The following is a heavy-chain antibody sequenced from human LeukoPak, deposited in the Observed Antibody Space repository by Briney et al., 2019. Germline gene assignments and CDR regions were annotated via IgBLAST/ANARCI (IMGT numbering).Heavy chain of an antibody. CDR1: GGPFTGYF. V-gene: IGHV4-34*01. D-gene: IGHD6-6*01. CDR2: INHGGSI. J-gene: IGHJ3*01. Sequence: PSETLSLXCAVYGGPFTGYFWSWIRQPPGKGLEWIGEINHGGSINYNPSLKSRVTISRDTSKNQFSLNLYSVTAADTAVYYCAKVYSSSSRDSFDVWGPGTMVTVSS. CDR3: AKVYSSSSRDSFDV.